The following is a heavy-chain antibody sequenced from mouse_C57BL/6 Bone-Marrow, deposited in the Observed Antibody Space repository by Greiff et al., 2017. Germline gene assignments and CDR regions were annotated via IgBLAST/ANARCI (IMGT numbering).Heavy chain of an antibody. CDR2: IYPSDSET. Sequence: QVQLQQPGAELVRPGSSVKLSCKASGYTFTSYWMAWVKQRPGQGLEWIGNIYPSDSETHYNQKFKDKATLTVDKSSSTAYMQLSSLTSEDSAVYYCARGALGGYFDYWGQGTTLTVSS. V-gene: IGHV1-61*01. CDR1: GYTFTSYW. CDR3: ARGALGGYFDY. J-gene: IGHJ2*01.